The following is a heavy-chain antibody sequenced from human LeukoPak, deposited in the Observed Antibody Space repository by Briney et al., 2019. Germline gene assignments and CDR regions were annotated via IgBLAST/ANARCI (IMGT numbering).Heavy chain of an antibody. J-gene: IGHJ4*02. CDR2: IKQDGSEK. CDR1: GIIITSYW. D-gene: IGHD5-12*01. CDR3: ASSPGTEMATSYFDY. V-gene: IGHV3-7*01. Sequence: GGSLRLSCAASGIIITSYWMSWVRQTPGKGLEWVANIKQDGSEKNYVDSVKGRFTIFRDNSKNTLYLQMNSLRAEDTAVYYCASSPGTEMATSYFDYWGQGTLVTVSS.